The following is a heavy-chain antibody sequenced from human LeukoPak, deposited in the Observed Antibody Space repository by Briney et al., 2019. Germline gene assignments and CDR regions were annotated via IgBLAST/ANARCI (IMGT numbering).Heavy chain of an antibody. J-gene: IGHJ6*02. CDR2: ISWNSGSI. CDR1: GFTFDDYA. V-gene: IGHV3-9*01. Sequence: GGSLRLSCAASGFTFDDYAMHWVRQAPGKGLEWVSGISWNSGSIGYADSVKGRFTISRDNAKNSLYLQMNSLRAEDTALYYCAKDIIVGAHYYYYGMDVWGQGTTVTVSS. D-gene: IGHD1-26*01. CDR3: AKDIIVGAHYYYYGMDV.